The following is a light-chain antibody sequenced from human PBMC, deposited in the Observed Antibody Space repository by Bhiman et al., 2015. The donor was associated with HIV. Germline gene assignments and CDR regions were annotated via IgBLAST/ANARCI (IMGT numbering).Light chain of an antibody. V-gene: IGLV2-11*01. CDR3: CSYGGSANSVV. CDR1: SSDVGDYNY. J-gene: IGLJ2*01. Sequence: QSALTQPRSVSGSPGQSVTISCTGTSSDVGDYNYVSWYQQHPGKAPKLIVYAVTQRPSGVSDRFSGSKSGNTASLTISGLQTEDEADYYCCSYGGSANSVVFGGGTKLTVL. CDR2: AVT.